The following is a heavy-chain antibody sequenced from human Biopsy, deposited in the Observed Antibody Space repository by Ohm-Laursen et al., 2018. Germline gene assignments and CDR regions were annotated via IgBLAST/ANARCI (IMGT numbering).Heavy chain of an antibody. CDR1: GYSFTSYW. CDR3: ARQVGMSSSTHIYYYGMDV. D-gene: IGHD6-13*01. J-gene: IGHJ6*02. CDR2: IYPGNSDT. Sequence: GESLKISCKGSGYSFTSYWIAWVRQMPGKVLEWVGIIYPGNSDTRYIPSFQVQVTISADKSISIAYLQWSSLKASDTAIYYCARQVGMSSSTHIYYYGMDVWGQGTTVTVSS. V-gene: IGHV5-51*01.